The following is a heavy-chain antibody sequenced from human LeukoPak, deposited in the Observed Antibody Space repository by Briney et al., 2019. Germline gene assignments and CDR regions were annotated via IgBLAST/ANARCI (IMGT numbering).Heavy chain of an antibody. CDR1: GYSFTSYW. Sequence: GESLKISCKGSGYSFTSYWIGWVRQMPGKGLEWMGIIYPGDSDTRYSPSFQGQVTISADKSISTAYLQWSSLKASDTAMYYCARVSEYSSSWYSGVPVNWFDPWGQGTLVTVSS. V-gene: IGHV5-51*01. D-gene: IGHD6-13*01. CDR3: ARVSEYSSSWYSGVPVNWFDP. J-gene: IGHJ5*02. CDR2: IYPGDSDT.